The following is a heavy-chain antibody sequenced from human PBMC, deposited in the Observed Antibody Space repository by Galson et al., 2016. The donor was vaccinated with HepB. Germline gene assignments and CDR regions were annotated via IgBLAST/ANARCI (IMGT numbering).Heavy chain of an antibody. D-gene: IGHD1-14*01. Sequence: PALVKPTQTLTLPCAFSGFSLSTRGMYVSWIRQPPGKALEWLALIGWDDDKYYSTPLKTRLIISKDTSKNQVVLRMTNMDPVDTATYYCARIRAGGRNLYHFDYWGQGTLVTVSP. CDR3: ARIRAGGRNLYHFDY. CDR1: GFSLSTRGMY. V-gene: IGHV2-70*01. J-gene: IGHJ4*02. CDR2: IGWDDDK.